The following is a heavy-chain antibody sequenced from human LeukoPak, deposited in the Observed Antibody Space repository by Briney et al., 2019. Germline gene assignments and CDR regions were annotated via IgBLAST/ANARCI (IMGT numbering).Heavy chain of an antibody. CDR2: IYYSGST. D-gene: IGHD2-15*01. V-gene: IGHV4-39*01. CDR1: GGSISSRSYY. J-gene: IGHJ4*02. CDR3: ARLPLEYCSGGSCYSGYFDY. Sequence: SETLSLTCTVSGGSISSRSYYWGWLRQPPGKGLEWFGSIYYSGSTYYNPSLKSRVTISVDTSKTQFSLKLSSVTAAEMAMYYCARLPLEYCSGGSCYSGYFDYWGQGTLVTVSS.